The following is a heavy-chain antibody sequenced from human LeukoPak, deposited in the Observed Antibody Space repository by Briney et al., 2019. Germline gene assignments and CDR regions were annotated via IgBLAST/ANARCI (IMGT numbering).Heavy chain of an antibody. V-gene: IGHV4-39*01. CDR3: ASPWSSGGFDY. J-gene: IGHJ4*02. CDR2: IYYSGST. CDR1: GGFISRGSYV. D-gene: IGHD6-19*01. Sequence: SETLSLTCTVSGGFISRGSYVWGRIREQGGKGREWIGSIYYSGSTSDNARGKSRFTISVDTAKNEFSLKLSSVTAADTAVYYCASPWSSGGFDYWGQGTLVTVSS.